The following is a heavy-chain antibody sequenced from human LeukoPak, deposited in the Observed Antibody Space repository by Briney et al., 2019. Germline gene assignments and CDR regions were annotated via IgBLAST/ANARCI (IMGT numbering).Heavy chain of an antibody. CDR1: GYTFTSYG. Sequence: GASVKVSCKASGYTFTSYGISWVRQAPGQGLEWMGWISAYNGNTNYAQKLQGRVTMTTDTSTSTAYMELRSLRSDDTAVYYCASVEEDYYDSSGYPAYWGQGTLVTVSS. D-gene: IGHD3-22*01. CDR2: ISAYNGNT. J-gene: IGHJ4*02. V-gene: IGHV1-18*01. CDR3: ASVEEDYYDSSGYPAY.